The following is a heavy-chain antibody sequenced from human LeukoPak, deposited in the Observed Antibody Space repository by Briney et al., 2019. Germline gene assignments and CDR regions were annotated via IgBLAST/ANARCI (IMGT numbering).Heavy chain of an antibody. Sequence: ASVKVSCKASGYRFTGYNIDWVRQAPGQSPEWMGRINAENGDTKYSQKFQGRVTITRDTSASTAYMELSSLRSEDTAVYYCASSEAGITMVRGVFTNAFDIWGQGTMVTVSS. J-gene: IGHJ3*02. CDR1: GYRFTGYN. CDR3: ASSEAGITMVRGVFTNAFDI. D-gene: IGHD3-10*01. V-gene: IGHV1-3*01. CDR2: INAENGDT.